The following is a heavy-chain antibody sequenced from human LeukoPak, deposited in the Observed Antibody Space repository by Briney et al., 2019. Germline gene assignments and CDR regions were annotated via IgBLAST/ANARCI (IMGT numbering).Heavy chain of an antibody. V-gene: IGHV4-31*03. Sequence: SQTLSLTCTVSGGSISSGGYYWSWIRQHPGKGLEWIGYIYYSGSTYYNPSLKSRVTISVDTSKNQFSLKLSSVTAADTAVYYCAREGYSYGPTDYWGQGTLVTLSS. D-gene: IGHD5-18*01. CDR3: AREGYSYGPTDY. CDR2: IYYSGST. J-gene: IGHJ4*02. CDR1: GGSISSGGYY.